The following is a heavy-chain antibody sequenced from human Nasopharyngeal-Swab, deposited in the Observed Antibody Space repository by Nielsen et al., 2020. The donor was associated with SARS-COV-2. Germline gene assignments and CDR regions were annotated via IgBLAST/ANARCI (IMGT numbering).Heavy chain of an antibody. CDR1: GDSVSSNSAA. J-gene: IGHJ4*02. CDR3: ARVGPRHYDFWSGYSFDY. D-gene: IGHD3-3*01. Sequence: CAISGDSVSSNSAAWNWIRQSPSRGLEWLGRTYYRSKWYNDYAVSVKSRITINPDTSKNQFSLQLNSVTPEDTAVYYCARVGPRHYDFWSGYSFDYWGQGTLVTVSS. V-gene: IGHV6-1*01. CDR2: TYYRSKWYN.